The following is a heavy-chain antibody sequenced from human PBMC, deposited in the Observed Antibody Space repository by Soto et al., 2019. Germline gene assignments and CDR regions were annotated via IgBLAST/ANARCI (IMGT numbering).Heavy chain of an antibody. CDR1: GFTFSESA. CDR2: IKSKTDGGTT. J-gene: IGHJ4*02. D-gene: IGHD3-9*01. V-gene: IGHV3-15*01. CDR3: TTLGRYYDILTGYYNGY. Sequence: GGSLRLSCRTSGFTFSESAMNWVRQASGKGLEWVGRIKSKTDGGTTDYAAPVKGRFTISRDDSKNTLYLQMNSLKTEDTAVYYCTTLGRYYDILTGYYNGYWGQGTLVTVSS.